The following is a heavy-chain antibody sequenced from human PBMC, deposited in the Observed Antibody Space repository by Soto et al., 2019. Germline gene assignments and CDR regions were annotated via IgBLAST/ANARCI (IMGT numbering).Heavy chain of an antibody. V-gene: IGHV1-46*01. CDR2: INPGGGSP. CDR3: ARGTVVVVAPGYFDY. CDR1: GYTFTSYY. J-gene: IGHJ4*02. D-gene: IGHD2-15*01. Sequence: QVQLVESGAEVKKPGASVKVSCKASGYTFTSYYIHWVRQAPGQGLESMGIINPGGGSPNYAQKFQDRVTMTTDTSTSTVYMELIRLTSEDTAVYYCARGTVVVVAPGYFDYWGQGALVTVSS.